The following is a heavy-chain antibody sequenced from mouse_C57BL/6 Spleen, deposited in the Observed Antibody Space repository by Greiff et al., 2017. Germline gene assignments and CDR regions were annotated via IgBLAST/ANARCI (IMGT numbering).Heavy chain of an antibody. Sequence: VQLKESGPGLVKPSQSLSLTCSVTGYSITSGYYWNWIRQFPGNKLEWMGYISYDGSNNYNPSLKNRISITRDTSKNQFFLKLNSVTTEDTATYYCARDGGAYDYPFAYWGQGTLVTVSA. D-gene: IGHD2-4*01. CDR2: ISYDGSN. V-gene: IGHV3-6*01. CDR1: GYSITSGYY. CDR3: ARDGGAYDYPFAY. J-gene: IGHJ3*01.